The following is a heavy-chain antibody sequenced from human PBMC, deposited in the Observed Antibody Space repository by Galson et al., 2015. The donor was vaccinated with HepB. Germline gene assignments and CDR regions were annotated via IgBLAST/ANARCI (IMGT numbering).Heavy chain of an antibody. J-gene: IGHJ5*02. Sequence: SLRLSCAASGFTFNNHWMHWVRQAPGKGLVWVSRINSDGSTTSYADSVKGRFTISRDNAKSTLYLQMNSLRAEDTAVYYCVRVGSGYSNWFDPRGQGTLVTVSS. V-gene: IGHV3-74*03. CDR1: GFTFNNHW. CDR2: INSDGSTT. CDR3: VRVGSGYSNWFDP. D-gene: IGHD2-15*01.